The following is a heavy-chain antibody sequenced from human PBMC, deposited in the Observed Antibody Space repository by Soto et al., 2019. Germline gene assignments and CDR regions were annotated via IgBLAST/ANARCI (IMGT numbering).Heavy chain of an antibody. CDR1: GFTFSSYA. J-gene: IGHJ3*01. D-gene: IGHD6-19*01. V-gene: IGHV3-23*01. CDR2: ISGSGDTT. Sequence: DVQLLESGGDLVQPGGSLRLSCSASGFTFSSYAMNWVRQAPGKGLEWVSVISGSGDTTDYAESVKGRFIISRDNSKNTLYLQMNSTRAEDTAVYYCARDRGSGWKVRWGQGTMVIVSS. CDR3: ARDRGSGWKVR.